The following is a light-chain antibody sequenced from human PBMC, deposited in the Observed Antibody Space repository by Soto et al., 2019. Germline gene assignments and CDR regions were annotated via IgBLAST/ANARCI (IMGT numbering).Light chain of an antibody. V-gene: IGKV3-15*01. CDR1: QLVRGSQ. J-gene: IGKJ1*01. CDR2: GAS. Sequence: EIVLTQSPGTLSLSPGERATLSCRASQLVRGSQVAWYQQKPGEAPRLLIFGASIRATGIPARFSGDGSETEFTLTISSLQSDDFAVYYRQQYSDWPPWRVGQGTKVDIK. CDR3: QQYSDWPPWR.